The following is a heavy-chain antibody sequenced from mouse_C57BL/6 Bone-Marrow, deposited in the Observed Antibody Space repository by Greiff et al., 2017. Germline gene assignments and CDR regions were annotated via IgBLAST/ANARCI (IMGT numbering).Heavy chain of an antibody. D-gene: IGHD2-3*01. CDR3: ARDALYDGYFLMDY. Sequence: EVKLVESGGGLVQSGRSLRLSCATSGFTFSDFYMAWVRQAPGQGLEWIAASRHKANDYTTDYSASVKGRFIVSRDTSQSFLYLQMNALRAEDTAIYYCARDALYDGYFLMDYWGQGTSVTVSS. V-gene: IGHV7-1*01. J-gene: IGHJ4*01. CDR2: SRHKANDYTT. CDR1: GFTFSDFY.